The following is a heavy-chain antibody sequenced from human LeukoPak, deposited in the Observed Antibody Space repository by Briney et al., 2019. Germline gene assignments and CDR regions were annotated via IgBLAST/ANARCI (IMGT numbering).Heavy chain of an antibody. CDR3: ARVKVYNYGHGAYFDY. CDR1: GGSISSGGYS. D-gene: IGHD5-18*01. Sequence: PSQTLSLTCDVSGGSISSGGYSWSWIRQPPGKGLEWIGYTYHSGSTYYNPSLMSRVTISVDRSKNQFSLKLNSVTAADTAVYYCARVKVYNYGHGAYFDYWGQGTLVTVSS. J-gene: IGHJ4*02. CDR2: TYHSGST. V-gene: IGHV4-30-2*01.